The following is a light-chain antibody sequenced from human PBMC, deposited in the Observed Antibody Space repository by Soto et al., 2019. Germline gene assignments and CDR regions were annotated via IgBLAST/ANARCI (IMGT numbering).Light chain of an antibody. V-gene: IGKV3-20*01. Sequence: EVELTQSPGTLSLSPGERATLSCRASQSVSSSYLAWYQQKPGQAPWLLIYGASSRATGIPDRFSGSGSGTDFTLTISRLEPEDFAVYYCQQYGSSPLTFGQGTKVDIK. J-gene: IGKJ1*01. CDR1: QSVSSSY. CDR2: GAS. CDR3: QQYGSSPLT.